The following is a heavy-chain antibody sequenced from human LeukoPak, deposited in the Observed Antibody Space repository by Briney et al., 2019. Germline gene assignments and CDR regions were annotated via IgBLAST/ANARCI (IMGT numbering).Heavy chain of an antibody. CDR3: ARDHRRIMITFGGVSPFMDV. CDR2: ISAYNGNT. J-gene: IGHJ6*03. Sequence: ASVKVSCKASGYTFTSYGISWVRQAPGQGLEWMGWISAYNGNTNYAQNLQGRVTMTTDTSTSTAYMELRSLRSDDTAVYYCARDHRRIMITFGGVSPFMDVWGKGTTVTISS. CDR1: GYTFTSYG. D-gene: IGHD3-16*01. V-gene: IGHV1-18*01.